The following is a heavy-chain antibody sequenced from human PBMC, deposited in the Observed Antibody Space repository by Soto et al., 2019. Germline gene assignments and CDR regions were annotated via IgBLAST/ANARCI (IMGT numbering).Heavy chain of an antibody. D-gene: IGHD6-19*01. Sequence: PSETLSLTYTVSGGSISSSSYYWGWIRQPPGKGLEWIGTCNHSGSTYYNPSLKSRVTISVDTSKNQFSLKLSSVTAADTAVYYCARGRGYSSGWQGRRYYYMDVWGKGTTVTVSS. CDR3: ARGRGYSSGWQGRRYYYMDV. J-gene: IGHJ6*03. CDR1: GGSISSSSYY. V-gene: IGHV4-39*07. CDR2: CNHSGST.